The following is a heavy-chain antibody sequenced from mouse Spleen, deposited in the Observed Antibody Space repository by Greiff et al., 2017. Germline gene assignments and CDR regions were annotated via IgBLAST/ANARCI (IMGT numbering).Heavy chain of an antibody. CDR2: ISSGGST. CDR1: GFTFSSYA. CDR3: ARGLRRLDY. Sequence: EVNVVESGGGLVKPGGSLKLSCAASGFTFSSYAMSWVRQTPEKRLEWVASISSGGSTYYPDSVKGRFTISRDNARNILYLQMSSLRSEDTAMYYCARGLRRLDYWGQGTSVTVSS. D-gene: IGHD2-4*01. V-gene: IGHV5-6-5*01. J-gene: IGHJ4*01.